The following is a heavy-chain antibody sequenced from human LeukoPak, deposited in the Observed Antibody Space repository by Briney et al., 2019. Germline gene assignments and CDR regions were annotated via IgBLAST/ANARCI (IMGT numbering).Heavy chain of an antibody. CDR2: INPSGGST. V-gene: IGHV1-46*01. CDR1: GYTFTSYY. CDR3: ARGGIVVVIRHGYDY. J-gene: IGHJ4*02. D-gene: IGHD3-22*01. Sequence: ASVKVSCKASGYTFTSYYMHWVRHAPGQGLEWMGIINPSGGSTSYAQKFQGRVTMTRDTSTSTVYMELSSLRSEATAVYYCARGGIVVVIRHGYDYWGQGTLVTVSS.